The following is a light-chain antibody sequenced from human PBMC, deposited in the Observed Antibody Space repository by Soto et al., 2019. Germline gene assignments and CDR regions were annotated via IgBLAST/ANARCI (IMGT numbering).Light chain of an antibody. J-gene: IGLJ1*01. CDR3: CSYAGSSTQSYV. V-gene: IGLV2-23*02. CDR2: EVS. CDR1: NSDVGSYNL. Sequence: SALPQPASVSGSPGQSITISCTGTNSDVGSYNLVSWYQQHPGKAPKVIIYEVSERPSGVSDRFSGSKSGNTASLMISGLQAEDEADYYCCSYAGSSTQSYVFGSGTKVTVL.